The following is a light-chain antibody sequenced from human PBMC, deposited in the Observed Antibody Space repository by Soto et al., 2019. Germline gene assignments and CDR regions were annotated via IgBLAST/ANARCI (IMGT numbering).Light chain of an antibody. Sequence: QSALTQSPSVSGAPGQRVSISCTGTGSNIGAGFDVHWYQQLPATAPKLLIYGNNNRPSGVPDRFSGSKSGTSASLAITGLQAEDEADYYCQSYDTSLSGGSVFGTGTKLTVL. CDR1: GSNIGAGFD. CDR3: QSYDTSLSGGSV. V-gene: IGLV1-40*01. CDR2: GNN. J-gene: IGLJ1*01.